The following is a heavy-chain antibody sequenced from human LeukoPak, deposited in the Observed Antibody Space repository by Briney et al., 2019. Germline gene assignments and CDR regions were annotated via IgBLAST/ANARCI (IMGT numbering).Heavy chain of an antibody. CDR2: ISGSGGST. Sequence: PGGSLRLSCAASGFTFSSYAMSWVRQAPGKGLEWVSAISGSGGSTYYADSVKGRFTISRDNSKNTLYLQMNSLRAEDTAVYYCASLLYGFWSGYTQSDYGMDVWGQGTTVTVSS. D-gene: IGHD3-3*01. V-gene: IGHV3-23*01. J-gene: IGHJ6*02. CDR3: ASLLYGFWSGYTQSDYGMDV. CDR1: GFTFSSYA.